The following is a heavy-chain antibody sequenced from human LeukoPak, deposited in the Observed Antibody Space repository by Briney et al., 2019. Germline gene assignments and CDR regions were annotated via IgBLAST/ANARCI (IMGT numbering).Heavy chain of an antibody. CDR1: GGSISSSSNY. CDR2: IYKSGGT. CDR3: ARDIGYYYLDV. V-gene: IGHV4-39*07. J-gene: IGHJ6*03. Sequence: SQTLSLTFTVSGGSISSSSNYCGWIRQPPGKGLEWIGIIYKSGGTYYNPSLTSRVTISLDTSKNQFFLTLSSVTAADKAFYYCARDIGYYYLDVWGNGTTVTVSS.